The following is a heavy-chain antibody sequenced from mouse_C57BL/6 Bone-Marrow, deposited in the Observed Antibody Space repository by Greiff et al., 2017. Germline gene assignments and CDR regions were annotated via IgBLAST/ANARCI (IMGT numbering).Heavy chain of an antibody. CDR2: INPGSGNT. J-gene: IGHJ4*01. D-gene: IGHD1-1*01. CDR1: GYAFTNYL. Sequence: VQLQQSGAELVRPGTSVKVSCKASGYAFTNYLIEWVKQRPGQGLEWIGVINPGSGNTYYNEKFKGKATLTADKSSSTAYMELRSLPSEDSAVYFCARPYYYGSSQSFYAMDYWGQGTSVTVSS. CDR3: ARPYYYGSSQSFYAMDY. V-gene: IGHV1-54*01.